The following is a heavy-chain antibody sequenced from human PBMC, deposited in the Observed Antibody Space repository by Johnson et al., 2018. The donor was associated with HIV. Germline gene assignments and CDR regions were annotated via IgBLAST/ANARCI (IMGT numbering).Heavy chain of an antibody. V-gene: IGHV3-30*02. CDR3: ARDPSYDMAHTDGFDI. Sequence: QVQLVESGGGVVQPGGSLRLSCATSGFTFSNYAMHWVRQAPGKGLEWVAYIRYDGSTQSYADSVKGRFTISRDNSKDTLYLQMNSLRAEDTAVYYCARDPSYDMAHTDGFDIWGQGTMVTVSS. D-gene: IGHD3-22*01. J-gene: IGHJ3*02. CDR2: IRYDGSTQ. CDR1: GFTFSNYA.